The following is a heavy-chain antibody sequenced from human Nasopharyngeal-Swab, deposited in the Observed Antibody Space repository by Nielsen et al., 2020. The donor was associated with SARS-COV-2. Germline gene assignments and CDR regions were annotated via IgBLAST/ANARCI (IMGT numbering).Heavy chain of an antibody. D-gene: IGHD4-17*01. CDR3: ARKVDDYGDYPGSLVFDY. J-gene: IGHJ4*02. Sequence: WIRQPPGKGLEWVGYIYYSGSTNYNPSLKSRVTISVDTSKNKFFLKLSTVTAADTAVYYCARKVDDYGDYPGSLVFDYWGQGTLVTVSS. V-gene: IGHV4-59*01. CDR2: IYYSGST.